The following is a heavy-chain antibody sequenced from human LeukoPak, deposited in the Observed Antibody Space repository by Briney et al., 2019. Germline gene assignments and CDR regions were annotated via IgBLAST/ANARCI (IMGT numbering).Heavy chain of an antibody. Sequence: GGSLRLSCAASGFTFSSYSMNWVRQAPGRGLEWVSSISSSSSYIYYADSVKGRFTISRDNAKNSLYLQMNSLRAEDTAVYYCARDHRSAFDIWGQGTMVTVSS. V-gene: IGHV3-21*01. CDR1: GFTFSSYS. J-gene: IGHJ3*02. CDR2: ISSSSSYI. CDR3: ARDHRSAFDI.